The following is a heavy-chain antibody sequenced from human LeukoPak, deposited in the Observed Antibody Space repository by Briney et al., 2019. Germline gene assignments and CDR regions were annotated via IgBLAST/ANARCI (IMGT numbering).Heavy chain of an antibody. CDR1: GFTFSNYG. D-gene: IGHD2-8*01. CDR3: STHVFAPMVVDY. Sequence: SGGSLTLSCAASGFTFSNYGMHWVRQAPGKGLEWVAFIRTDENDKYYTDYVKGRFTISRDNTKNNLYLKRSGLRAEDTSVYYCSTHVFAPMVVDYWGQGTLVTVSS. J-gene: IGHJ4*02. CDR2: IRTDENDK. V-gene: IGHV3-30*02.